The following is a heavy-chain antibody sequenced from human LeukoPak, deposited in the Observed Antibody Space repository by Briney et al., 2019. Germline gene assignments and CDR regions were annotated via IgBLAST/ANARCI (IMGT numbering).Heavy chain of an antibody. Sequence: KPSETLSLTCTVSSGSISTSNYYWGWVRQPPGKALEWIGNIFYSGSTYYSPSLKSRVTMSVDTSKNQFSLKLSSVTAADTAVYYCARALTPSDAFDIWGQGTMVTVSS. CDR2: IFYSGST. J-gene: IGHJ3*02. V-gene: IGHV4-39*07. CDR1: SGSISTSNYY. CDR3: ARALTPSDAFDI.